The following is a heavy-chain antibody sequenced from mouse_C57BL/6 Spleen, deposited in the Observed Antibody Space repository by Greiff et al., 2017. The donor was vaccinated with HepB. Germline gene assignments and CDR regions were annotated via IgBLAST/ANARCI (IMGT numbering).Heavy chain of an antibody. J-gene: IGHJ2*01. Sequence: QVQLQQSGPELVKPGASVKISCKASGYAFSSSWMNWVKQRPGKGLEWIGRIYPGDGDTNYNGKFKGKATLTADKSSSTAYMQLSSLTSEDSAVYFCARENYGSSRLDYWGQGTTLTVSS. CDR1: GYAFSSSW. D-gene: IGHD1-1*01. V-gene: IGHV1-82*01. CDR2: IYPGDGDT. CDR3: ARENYGSSRLDY.